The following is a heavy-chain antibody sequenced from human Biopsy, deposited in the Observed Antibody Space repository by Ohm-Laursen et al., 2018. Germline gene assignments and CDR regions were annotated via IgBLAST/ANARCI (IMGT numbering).Heavy chain of an antibody. CDR3: AADADGYYTEFDY. V-gene: IGHV1-69*04. CDR1: GGPSINYA. J-gene: IGHJ4*02. CDR2: IVPILGHL. D-gene: IGHD3-3*01. Sequence: SVKVSCKASGGPSINYAFSWVRQAPGQGLEWVGRIVPILGHLNYAQRFQGRVSITADKSTTYVYMELSRLTSGDTAVYYCAADADGYYTEFDYWGPGTLVAVSS.